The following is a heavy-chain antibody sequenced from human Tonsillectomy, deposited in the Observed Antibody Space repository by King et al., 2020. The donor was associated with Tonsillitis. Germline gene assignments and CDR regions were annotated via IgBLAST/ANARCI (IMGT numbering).Heavy chain of an antibody. V-gene: IGHV3-33*08. CDR3: AGGLSGYYNFDY. Sequence: VQLVESGGGVVQPGRSLRPSCAASGFTFSTYGMHLVRPAPGKGLEWVAVIWYDGSNKYYADSVKGRFTISRDNSKNTLYLQMNSLRAEDTAVYYCAGGLSGYYNFDYWGQGTLVTVSS. CDR1: GFTFSTYG. D-gene: IGHD3-9*01. CDR2: IWYDGSNK. J-gene: IGHJ4*02.